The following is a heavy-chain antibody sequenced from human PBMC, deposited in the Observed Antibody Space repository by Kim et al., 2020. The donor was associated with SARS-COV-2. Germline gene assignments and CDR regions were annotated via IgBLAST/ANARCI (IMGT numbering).Heavy chain of an antibody. Sequence: GGSLRLSCAASGFTVSSNYMSWVRQAPGKGLEWVSVIYSGGSTYYADSVKGRFTISRDNSKNTLYLQMNSLRAEDTAVYYCAREQGGSKVYGMDVWGQGTPVTVSS. V-gene: IGHV3-53*01. J-gene: IGHJ6*02. CDR3: AREQGGSKVYGMDV. D-gene: IGHD3-16*01. CDR2: IYSGGST. CDR1: GFTVSSNY.